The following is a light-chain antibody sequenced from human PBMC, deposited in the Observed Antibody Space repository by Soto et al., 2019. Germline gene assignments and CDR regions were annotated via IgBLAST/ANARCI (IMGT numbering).Light chain of an antibody. CDR3: QQYDSSPRT. CDR1: QSISSSY. Sequence: IVLTQSPGTLSLSTGERATLSCRASQSISSSYLAWYQQKPGQAPRLLIYGPSSRATGIPDRFSGSGSGTDFTLTINRLEPEDFAVYYCQQYDSSPRTFGQGTKVDIK. CDR2: GPS. V-gene: IGKV3-20*01. J-gene: IGKJ1*01.